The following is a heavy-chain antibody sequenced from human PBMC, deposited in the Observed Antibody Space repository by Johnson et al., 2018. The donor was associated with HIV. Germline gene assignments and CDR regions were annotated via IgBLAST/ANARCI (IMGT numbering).Heavy chain of an antibody. V-gene: IGHV3-64*01. Sequence: VQLVESGGGLVKPGGSLRLSCAASGFTSGFTFSSYAMHWVRQAPGKGLESVSAISSNGGSTYYANSVKGRFTISRDNSNNTLYLQMGSLRAEDMAVYYCARGTVCGGDCYSRAFDIWGQGTMVTVSS. CDR3: ARGTVCGGDCYSRAFDI. CDR1: GFTFSSYA. D-gene: IGHD2-21*02. J-gene: IGHJ3*02. CDR2: ISSNGGST.